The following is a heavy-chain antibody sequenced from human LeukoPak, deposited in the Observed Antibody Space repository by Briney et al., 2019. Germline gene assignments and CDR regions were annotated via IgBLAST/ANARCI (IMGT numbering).Heavy chain of an antibody. CDR3: ARGLFHSYYYGSGSYSKGFDY. V-gene: IGHV4-59*01. Sequence: ASETLSPTCTVSGGSISSYYWSWIRQPPGKGLEWIGYIYYSGSTNYNPSLKSRVTISVDTSKNQFSLKLSSVTAADTAVYYCARGLFHSYYYGSGSYSKGFDYWGQGTLVTVSS. CDR2: IYYSGST. D-gene: IGHD3-10*01. CDR1: GGSISSYY. J-gene: IGHJ4*02.